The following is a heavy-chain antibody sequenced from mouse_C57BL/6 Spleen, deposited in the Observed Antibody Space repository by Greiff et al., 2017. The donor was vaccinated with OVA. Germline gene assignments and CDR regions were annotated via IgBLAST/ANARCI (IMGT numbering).Heavy chain of an antibody. D-gene: IGHD2-4*01. CDR1: GYTFTDYY. V-gene: IGHV1-76*01. J-gene: IGHJ3*01. CDR3: ARPEDYDYAWFAY. Sequence: VKLVESGAELVRPGASVKLSCKASGYTFTDYYINWVKQRPGQGLEWIARIYPGSGNTYYNEKFKGKATLTAEKSSSTAYMQLSSLTSEDSAVYFCARPEDYDYAWFAYWGQGTLVTVSA. CDR2: IYPGSGNT.